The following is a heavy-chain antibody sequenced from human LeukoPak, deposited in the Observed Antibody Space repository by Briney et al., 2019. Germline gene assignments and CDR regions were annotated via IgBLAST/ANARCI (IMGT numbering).Heavy chain of an antibody. CDR2: VSYDGTET. V-gene: IGHV3-30*03. Sequence: GGSLRLSCAASGFIFSRYGMHWVRQAPGKGLEWVAVVSYDGTETKYADSVKGRLNLSRDNSKNTVYLQMNSLTFEDTAVYYCARSARGVIFDVWGKGTTVTVSS. CDR3: ARSARGVIFDV. D-gene: IGHD3-10*01. J-gene: IGHJ6*04. CDR1: GFIFSRYG.